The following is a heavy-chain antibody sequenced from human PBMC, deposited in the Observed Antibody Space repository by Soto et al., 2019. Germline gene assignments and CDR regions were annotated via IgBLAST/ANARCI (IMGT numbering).Heavy chain of an antibody. Sequence: QQVQSGVEMKNPGASVKVSCKASGYTFTSYGISWVRQAPGQGLEWMGWISGFNDDTNHAQKFQGRVTVTKDTSTSTAYMELRSLKSDDTAMYYCARSGSYYPARNWFGPWGQGTLVIV. J-gene: IGHJ5*02. CDR2: ISGFNDDT. V-gene: IGHV1-18*01. CDR1: GYTFTSYG. D-gene: IGHD3-10*01. CDR3: ARSGSYYPARNWFGP.